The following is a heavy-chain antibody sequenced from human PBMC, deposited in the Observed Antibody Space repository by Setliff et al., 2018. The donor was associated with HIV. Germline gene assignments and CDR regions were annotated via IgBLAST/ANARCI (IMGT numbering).Heavy chain of an antibody. Sequence: SETLSLTCSVSGDSISNPNYYWGWIRQPPGKGLEWIGSIYFSESPYYNPSLSSRVTISVDMSKSQFSLKLNSVVAADTAVYYCARHPRGEAARLNWFDPWGQGTQVTVSS. CDR2: IYFSESP. CDR3: ARHPRGEAARLNWFDP. CDR1: GDSISNPNYY. V-gene: IGHV4-39*01. J-gene: IGHJ5*02. D-gene: IGHD6-6*01.